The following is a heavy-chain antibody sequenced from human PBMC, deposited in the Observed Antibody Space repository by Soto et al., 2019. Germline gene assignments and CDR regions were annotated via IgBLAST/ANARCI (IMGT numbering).Heavy chain of an antibody. CDR2: IYGGGDS. D-gene: IGHD3-3*01. Sequence: EVQLVESGGGLVQPGGSLRLSCAASGFSVSNSYMTWVRQAPGKGLEWVSNIYGGGDSFYSDSVKGRFTISRDNSKNTXXXXMXXXRVEDTAVYYCARDTFGGAYNFCHGGQGTLVTVSS. CDR1: GFSVSNSY. V-gene: IGHV3-66*01. CDR3: ARDTFGGAYNFCH. J-gene: IGHJ4*02.